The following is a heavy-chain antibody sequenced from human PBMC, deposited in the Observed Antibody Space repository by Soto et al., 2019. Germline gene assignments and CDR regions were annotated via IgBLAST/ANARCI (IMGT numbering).Heavy chain of an antibody. D-gene: IGHD3-16*02. V-gene: IGHV1-8*01. CDR3: ARGKEGIVSAFDI. CDR1: GYTFTSYG. J-gene: IGHJ3*02. CDR2: MNPNSGNT. Sequence: DSVKVSCKASGYTFTSYGINWVLQATGQGLEWMGWMNPNSGNTGYAQKFQGRVTMTRNTSISTAYMELSSLRAEDTAVYYCARGKEGIVSAFDIWGQGTMVTVSS.